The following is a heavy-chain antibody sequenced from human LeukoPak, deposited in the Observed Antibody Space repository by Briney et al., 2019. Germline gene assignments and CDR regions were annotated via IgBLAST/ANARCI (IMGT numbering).Heavy chain of an antibody. CDR2: INPNSGGT. D-gene: IGHD4-17*01. Sequence: ASVKDSCKASGYTFTGYYMHWVRQAPGQGLEWMGWINPNSGGTNYAQKFQGRVTMTRDTSISTAYMELSRLRSDDTAVYYCARESYYGDSEAFDIWGQGTMVTVSS. CDR1: GYTFTGYY. CDR3: ARESYYGDSEAFDI. V-gene: IGHV1-2*02. J-gene: IGHJ3*02.